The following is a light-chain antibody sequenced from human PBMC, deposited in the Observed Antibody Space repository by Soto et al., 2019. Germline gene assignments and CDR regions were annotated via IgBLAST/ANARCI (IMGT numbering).Light chain of an antibody. CDR2: KAS. CDR1: QSISSW. CDR3: QQYNSYLT. J-gene: IGKJ3*01. Sequence: DIQMTQSPSTLSASVGDRVTITFRASQSISSWLAWYQQKAGKAPKLLIYKASSLESGVPSRFSGSGSGTEFTLTISSLQPDDFATYYCQQYNSYLTFGPGTKVDIK. V-gene: IGKV1-5*03.